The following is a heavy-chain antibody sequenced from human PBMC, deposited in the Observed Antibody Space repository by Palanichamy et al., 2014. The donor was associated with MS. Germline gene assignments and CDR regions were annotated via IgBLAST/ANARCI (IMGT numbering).Heavy chain of an antibody. Sequence: QAQLVESGGGVVQPGRSLRLSCAASGFTFSSFGMHWVRQTPGKGLEWVAVISYTGETTYYADSVRGRFTISRDNSKNTHYLQMNSLRPEDTAVYYCAKEGADWNDGGASAFDIWGQGTMVTVSS. CDR2: ISYTGETT. V-gene: IGHV3-30*18. CDR3: AKEGADWNDGGASAFDI. CDR1: GFTFSSFG. D-gene: IGHD1-1*01. J-gene: IGHJ3*02.